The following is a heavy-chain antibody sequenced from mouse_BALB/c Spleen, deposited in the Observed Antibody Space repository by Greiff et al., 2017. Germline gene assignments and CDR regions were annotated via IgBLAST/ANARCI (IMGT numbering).Heavy chain of an antibody. CDR1: GFTFTDYY. CDR2: IRNKANGYTT. V-gene: IGHV7-3*02. J-gene: IGHJ3*01. CDR3: ARAYYGNYVPAY. Sequence: EVQLVESGGGLVQPGGSLRLSCATSGFTFTDYYMSWVRQPPGKALEWLGFIRNKANGYTTEYSASVKGRFTISRDNSQSILYLQMNTLRAEDSATYYCARAYYGNYVPAYWGQGTLVTVSA. D-gene: IGHD2-10*01.